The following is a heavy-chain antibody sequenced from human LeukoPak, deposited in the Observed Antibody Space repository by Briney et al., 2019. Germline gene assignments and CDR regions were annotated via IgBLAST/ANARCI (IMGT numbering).Heavy chain of an antibody. CDR3: ARDLAVAGTGWFDP. J-gene: IGHJ5*02. Sequence: GGSVKVSCKASGYTFTGYYMHWVRQAPGQGLEWMGWINPNSGDTNYAQKFQGRVTMTKDTSISTAYMELSRLRSDDTAVYYCARDLAVAGTGWFDPWGQGTLVTVSS. D-gene: IGHD6-19*01. CDR1: GYTFTGYY. V-gene: IGHV1-2*02. CDR2: INPNSGDT.